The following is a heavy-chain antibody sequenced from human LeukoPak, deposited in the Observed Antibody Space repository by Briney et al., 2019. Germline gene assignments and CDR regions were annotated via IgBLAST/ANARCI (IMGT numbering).Heavy chain of an antibody. CDR1: GFTFSSYA. CDR2: VYSGGST. CDR3: ARARRNFDY. V-gene: IGHV3-23*03. J-gene: IGHJ4*02. Sequence: GGSLRLSCAASGFTFSSYAMSWVRQAPGKGLEWVSVVYSGGSTYYADSVKGRFTISRDNAKNSLYLQMNSLRAEDTAVYYCARARRNFDYWGQGTLVTVSS.